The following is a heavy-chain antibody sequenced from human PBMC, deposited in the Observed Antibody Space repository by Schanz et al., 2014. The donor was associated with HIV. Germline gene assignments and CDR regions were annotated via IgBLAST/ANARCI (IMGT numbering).Heavy chain of an antibody. CDR1: GGCARRST. CDR2: IIPLFGTR. CDR3: ASDLNTPEMLLLLPY. J-gene: IGHJ4*02. D-gene: IGHD2-15*01. Sequence: QVQLVQSGAEVKKHGGRGKVSCKGSGGCARRSTISWVRQAPGQGLEWMGGIIPLFGTRNYAQMFQGRVTITADESTNTAYMELSSLRSEDTAVYYCASDLNTPEMLLLLPYWGQGTLVTVSS. V-gene: IGHV1-69*01.